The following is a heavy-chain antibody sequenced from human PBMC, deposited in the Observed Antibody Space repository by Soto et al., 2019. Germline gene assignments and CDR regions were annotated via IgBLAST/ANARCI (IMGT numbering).Heavy chain of an antibody. J-gene: IGHJ6*02. CDR2: INPSGGST. CDR3: ASEGNPNNYYYYYGMDV. Sequence: GASVKVSCKASGYTFTSYYMHWVRQAPGQGLEWMGIINPSGGSTSYAQKFQGRVTMTRDTSTSTVYTELSSLRSEDTAVYYCASEGNPNNYYYYYGMDVWGQGTTVTVSS. V-gene: IGHV1-46*01. D-gene: IGHD3-10*01. CDR1: GYTFTSYY.